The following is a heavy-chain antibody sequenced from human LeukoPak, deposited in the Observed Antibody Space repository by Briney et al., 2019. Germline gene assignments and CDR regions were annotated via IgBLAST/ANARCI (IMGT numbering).Heavy chain of an antibody. CDR3: ARAWSYDSSGYYSY. CDR2: ISGSSTYI. Sequence: GGSLRLSCAASGFIFTNSSMNWVRQAPGKGLEWVASISGSSTYIYYADSMKGRFTVSRDNAKKSLFLQMNNLSAEDTAVYYCARAWSYDSSGYYSYWGQGTLVTVSS. J-gene: IGHJ4*02. CDR1: GFIFTNSS. V-gene: IGHV3-21*01. D-gene: IGHD3-22*01.